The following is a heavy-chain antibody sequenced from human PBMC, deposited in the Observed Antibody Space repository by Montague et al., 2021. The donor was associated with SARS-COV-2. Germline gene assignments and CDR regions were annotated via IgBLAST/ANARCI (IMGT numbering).Heavy chain of an antibody. CDR2: IYYSGST. D-gene: IGHD6-13*01. J-gene: IGHJ6*02. CDR3: ARVGRQQLVRLSGMDV. CDR1: GGSISSSSYY. V-gene: IGHV4-39*07. Sequence: ETLSLTSTVSGGSISSSSYYWGWIRQPPGKGLEWIGSIYYSGSTYYNPSLKSRITISVDTSKNQFSLKLSSVTAADTAVYYCARVGRQQLVRLSGMDVWGQGTTVTVSS.